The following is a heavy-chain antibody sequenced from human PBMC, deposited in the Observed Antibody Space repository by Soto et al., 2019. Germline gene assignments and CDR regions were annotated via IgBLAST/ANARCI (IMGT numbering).Heavy chain of an antibody. CDR3: ARTVIVVVPAAGFTLYYYYGMDV. CDR2: INHSGST. CDR1: GGSFSGYY. D-gene: IGHD2-2*01. J-gene: IGHJ6*02. V-gene: IGHV4-34*01. Sequence: SETLSLTCAVYGGSFSGYYWSWIRQPPGKGLEWIGEINHSGSTNYNPSLKSRVTISVDTSKNQFSLKLSSVTAADTAVYYCARTVIVVVPAAGFTLYYYYGMDVWGQGTTVTVSS.